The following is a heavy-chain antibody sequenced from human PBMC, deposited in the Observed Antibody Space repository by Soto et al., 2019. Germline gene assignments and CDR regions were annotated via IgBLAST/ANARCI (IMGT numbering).Heavy chain of an antibody. CDR2: IYPGDSDT. Sequence: GESLKISCKGSGYSFTSYWIGWVRQMPGKGLEWMGIIYPGDSDTRYSPSFQGQVTISADKSISTAYLQWSSLKASDTAMYYCARQGGSITIFGVVRNDYYGMDVWGQGTTVTV. V-gene: IGHV5-51*01. CDR1: GYSFTSYW. J-gene: IGHJ6*02. D-gene: IGHD3-3*01. CDR3: ARQGGSITIFGVVRNDYYGMDV.